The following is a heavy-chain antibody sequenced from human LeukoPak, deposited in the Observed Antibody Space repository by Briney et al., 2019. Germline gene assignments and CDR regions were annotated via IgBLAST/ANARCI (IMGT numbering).Heavy chain of an antibody. Sequence: GGSLRLSCASAGFAFSHYGMHWVRQAPGKGLEWVALIWYDESNKYYADSVKGRFTISRDNSKNTLYLQMNSLRVEDTAVYYCARRKLVSLDIWGQGTLVTVSS. CDR1: GFAFSHYG. CDR2: IWYDESNK. CDR3: ARRKLVSLDI. V-gene: IGHV3-33*01. J-gene: IGHJ3*02. D-gene: IGHD3-16*01.